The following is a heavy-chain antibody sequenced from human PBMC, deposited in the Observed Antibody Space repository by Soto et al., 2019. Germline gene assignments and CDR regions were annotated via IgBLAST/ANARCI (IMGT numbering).Heavy chain of an antibody. D-gene: IGHD1-1*01. J-gene: IGHJ4*02. CDR2: IWYDGSNR. V-gene: IGHV3-33*01. CDR3: ARDRNWNYFDS. Sequence: GGSLRLSCAASGFTFSSYGMHWVRQAPGKGLEWVAVIWYDGSNRYYADSVKGRFTISRDNSKNTLYLQVSSLRAEDTAVYYCARDRNWNYFDSWGLGTLGTVSS. CDR1: GFTFSSYG.